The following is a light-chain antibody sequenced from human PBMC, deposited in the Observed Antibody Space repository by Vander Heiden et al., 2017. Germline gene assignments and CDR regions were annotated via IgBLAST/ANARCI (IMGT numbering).Light chain of an antibody. CDR3: QQYNTYHT. CDR2: QAS. V-gene: IGKV1-5*03. Sequence: DIQMTQSPSTLSACVGDRVTITCRASQYIGSRLAWYQQKPGKAPNLLIYQASTLGTGVPSRFSGSGSGTEFTLTISSLQPDDFATYYCQQYNTYHTFGQGTKLEIK. J-gene: IGKJ2*01. CDR1: QYIGSR.